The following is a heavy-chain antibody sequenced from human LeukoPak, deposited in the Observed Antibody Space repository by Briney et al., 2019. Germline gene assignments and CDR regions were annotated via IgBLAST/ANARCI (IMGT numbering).Heavy chain of an antibody. Sequence: PGGSLRLSCAASGFTFSSYWMHWVRQAPGKGLVWVSRINSDGSSTIYVDSVKGRFTISRDNAKNTLYLQMNSLRAEDTAVYYCAREPIYDFWSGPDGGIRFDPWGQGTPVTVSS. CDR2: INSDGSST. D-gene: IGHD3-3*01. V-gene: IGHV3-74*01. CDR3: AREPIYDFWSGPDGGIRFDP. CDR1: GFTFSSYW. J-gene: IGHJ5*02.